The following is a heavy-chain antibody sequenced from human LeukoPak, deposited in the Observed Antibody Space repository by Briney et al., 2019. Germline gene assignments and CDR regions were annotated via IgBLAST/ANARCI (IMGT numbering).Heavy chain of an antibody. V-gene: IGHV1-2*02. CDR2: INPDNGGT. D-gene: IGHD6-13*01. J-gene: IGHJ6*02. CDR1: GYTFTGYY. CDR3: ARAQGGAAAGYYYYGLDV. Sequence: ASVKVSCKASGYTFTGYYMHWFRQAPGQGLEWMGWINPDNGGTIYAENFQGRVTMARDTSISRAYMELSSLTSDDTAVYYCARAQGGAAAGYYYYGLDVWGQGTTVAVSS.